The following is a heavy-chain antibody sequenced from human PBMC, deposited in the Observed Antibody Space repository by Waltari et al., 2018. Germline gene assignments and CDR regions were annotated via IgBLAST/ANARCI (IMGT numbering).Heavy chain of an antibody. Sequence: EVHLLESGGGLAQPGGSLRLSCAASGFNFISSAMSWVRQAPGKGLEWVSGISDSGVITKYAASVKGRFTVSRDNSKNTVFLQLNSLRAEDTAIYYCARHLYSIDYLELGNWGQGTLVTVSS. D-gene: IGHD3-22*01. CDR1: GFNFISSA. V-gene: IGHV3-23*01. CDR2: ISDSGVIT. J-gene: IGHJ4*02. CDR3: ARHLYSIDYLELGN.